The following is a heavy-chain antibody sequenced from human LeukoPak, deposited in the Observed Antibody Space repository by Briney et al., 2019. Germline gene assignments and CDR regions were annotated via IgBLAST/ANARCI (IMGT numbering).Heavy chain of an antibody. CDR2: IYHSGST. Sequence: SETLSLTCTVSGYSISSGYCWGWIRQPPGKGLEWIGSIYHSGSTYYNPSLKSRVTISVDTSKNQFSLKLSSVTAADTAVYYCARTYYRQTVDYWGQGTLVTVSS. D-gene: IGHD1-14*01. J-gene: IGHJ4*02. CDR3: ARTYYRQTVDY. V-gene: IGHV4-38-2*02. CDR1: GYSISSGYC.